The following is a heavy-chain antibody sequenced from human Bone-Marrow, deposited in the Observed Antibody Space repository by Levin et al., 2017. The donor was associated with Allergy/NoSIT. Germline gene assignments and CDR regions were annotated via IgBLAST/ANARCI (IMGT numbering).Heavy chain of an antibody. Sequence: ASVKVSCKASGYTFTSYGISWVRQAPGQGLEWMGWISGYNGNTNYAQKVQGRVTMTTDTSTSTAYMELRSLRSDDTAVYYCARGRGAGATDWFDPWGQGTLVTVFS. CDR2: ISGYNGNT. D-gene: IGHD6-19*01. CDR1: GYTFTSYG. J-gene: IGHJ5*02. CDR3: ARGRGAGATDWFDP. V-gene: IGHV1-18*01.